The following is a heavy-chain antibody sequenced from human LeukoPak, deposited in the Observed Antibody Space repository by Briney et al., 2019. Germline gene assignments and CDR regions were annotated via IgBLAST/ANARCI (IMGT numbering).Heavy chain of an antibody. V-gene: IGHV3-30-3*01. J-gene: IGHJ4*02. CDR3: ARVGPDGDYFDY. CDR1: GFTFSSYA. Sequence: GGSLRLSCAASGFTFSSYAMHWVRQAPGKGLEWVAVISHDGSNKYYADSVKGRFTISRDNSKNTLYLQMNSLRAEDTAVYYCARVGPDGDYFDYWGQGTLVTVSS. D-gene: IGHD1-14*01. CDR2: ISHDGSNK.